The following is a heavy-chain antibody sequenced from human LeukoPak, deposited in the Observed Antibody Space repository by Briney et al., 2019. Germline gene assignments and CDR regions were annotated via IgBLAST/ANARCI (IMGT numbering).Heavy chain of an antibody. CDR3: ARVIYYYDSSGYWRAFDM. D-gene: IGHD3-22*01. CDR2: IKQDESEK. Sequence: PGGSLRLSCAASGFTFSRYWMSWVRQAPGKGLEWVANIKQDESEKYYVDSVKGRFTVSRDNAKNSLYLQMNSLRDEDTAVYYCARVIYYYDSSGYWRAFDMWGQGTMVTVSS. V-gene: IGHV3-7*01. CDR1: GFTFSRYW. J-gene: IGHJ3*02.